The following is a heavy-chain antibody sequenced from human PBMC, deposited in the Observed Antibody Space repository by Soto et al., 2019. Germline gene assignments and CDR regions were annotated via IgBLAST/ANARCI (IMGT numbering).Heavy chain of an antibody. CDR1: GYTFTSYA. V-gene: IGHV1-3*01. J-gene: IGHJ4*02. Sequence: VKVSCKASGYTFTSYAMHWVRQAPGQRLEWMGWINAGNGNTKYSQKFQGRVTITRDTSASTAYMELSGLRSEDTAVYYCARAHPLTYYYDSSGYYHGYDYWGQGTLVTVSS. D-gene: IGHD3-22*01. CDR2: INAGNGNT. CDR3: ARAHPLTYYYDSSGYYHGYDY.